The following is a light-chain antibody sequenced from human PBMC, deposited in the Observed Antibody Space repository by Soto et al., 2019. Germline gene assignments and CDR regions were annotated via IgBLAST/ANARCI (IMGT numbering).Light chain of an antibody. CDR3: SSYTTSSTVV. J-gene: IGLJ3*02. CDR2: DVS. V-gene: IGLV2-14*03. CDR1: SSDVGAYYY. Sequence: QSALTQPASVCGSPGQSITISCTGTSSDVGAYYYVSWYQQHPGTAPKLLIYDVSNRPSGVSNRFSGSKSGNTASLTISGVQAEDEADYYCSSYTTSSTVVFGGGTKLTVL.